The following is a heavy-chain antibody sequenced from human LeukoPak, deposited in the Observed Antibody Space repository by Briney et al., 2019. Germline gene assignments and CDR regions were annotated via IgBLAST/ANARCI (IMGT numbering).Heavy chain of an antibody. V-gene: IGHV3-48*03. D-gene: IGHD3-22*01. Sequence: GGSLRLSCAASGFTFSSYEMNWVRQAPGKGLEWVSYIRTIGSTIYYADSVKGRFTISRDNAKNSLYLQMNSLRAEDTAVYYCARGEYYDSSGYYYGANFGYWGQGTLVTVSS. CDR3: ARGEYYDSSGYYYGANFGY. J-gene: IGHJ4*02. CDR1: GFTFSSYE. CDR2: IRTIGSTI.